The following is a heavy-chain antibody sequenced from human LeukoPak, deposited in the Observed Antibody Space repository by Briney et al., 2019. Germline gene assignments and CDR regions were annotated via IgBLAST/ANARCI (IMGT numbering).Heavy chain of an antibody. D-gene: IGHD2-15*01. CDR2: IYYSGST. CDR1: GDSISSSSHY. CDR3: ARHGLGYGSYSYFYGMDV. Sequence: PSETLSLTCTVSGDSISSSSHYWDWIRQPPGKGLEWIGNIYYSGSTYYKPSLKSRVTISVDMSKNKFSLKLSSVTAADTAVYYCARHGLGYGSYSYFYGMDVWGQGTTVTVS. V-gene: IGHV4-39*01. J-gene: IGHJ6*02.